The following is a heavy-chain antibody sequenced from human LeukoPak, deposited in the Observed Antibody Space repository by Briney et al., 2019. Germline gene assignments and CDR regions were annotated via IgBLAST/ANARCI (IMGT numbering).Heavy chain of an antibody. CDR2: ISAFNGNT. CDR1: GYIFTSYG. V-gene: IGHV1-18*01. Sequence: ASVKVSCRASGYIFTSYGVSWVRQAPGQGLEWMGWISAFNGNTNYAQKFRGRVTMTTEASTSTAYMELRSLRSDDTAFYYCAREPGLARSTFFDYWGQGTLVTVST. J-gene: IGHJ4*02. CDR3: AREPGLARSTFFDY. D-gene: IGHD3-16*01.